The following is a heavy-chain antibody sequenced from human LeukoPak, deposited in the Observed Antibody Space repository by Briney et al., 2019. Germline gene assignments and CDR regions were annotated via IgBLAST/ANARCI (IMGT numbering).Heavy chain of an antibody. J-gene: IGHJ5*02. CDR3: ARATYSSGWLNWFDP. CDR2: ISVSGGTT. CDR1: GFTFSSYE. D-gene: IGHD6-19*01. Sequence: GGSLRLSCAASGFTFSSYEMNWVRQAPGKGLEWVSSISVSGGTTYYPDAVKGRFTILRDNSKNNLYLEMNSQRAEDTAVYYCARATYSSGWLNWFDPWGQGTLVTVSS. V-gene: IGHV3-48*03.